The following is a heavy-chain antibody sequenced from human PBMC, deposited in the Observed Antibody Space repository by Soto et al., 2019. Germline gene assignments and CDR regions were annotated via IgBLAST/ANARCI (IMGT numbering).Heavy chain of an antibody. J-gene: IGHJ4*02. V-gene: IGHV1-18*01. CDR3: ARGLIAARPGCYFDDY. D-gene: IGHD6-6*01. Sequence: ASVKVSCKASGYTFTSYGISWVRQAPGQGLEWMGWISAYNGNTNYAQKLQGRVTMTTDTSTSTAYMELRSLRSDDTAVYYCARGLIAARPGCYFDDYWGQGTLVTVSS. CDR1: GYTFTSYG. CDR2: ISAYNGNT.